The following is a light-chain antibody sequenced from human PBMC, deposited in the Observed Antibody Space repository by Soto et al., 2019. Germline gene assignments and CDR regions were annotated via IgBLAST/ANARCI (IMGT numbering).Light chain of an antibody. J-gene: IGLJ1*01. CDR2: EVN. V-gene: IGLV2-23*02. CDR1: SSNVGSYKL. Sequence: SALTQPDTVSGYLGQSITISCTGTSSNVGSYKLVSWYQQHPGKAPKLMIFEVNKRPSGVSNRFSGSKSGNTASLTISGLKVEDEADYYCCSSGGSPTYVFGTGTKVTVL. CDR3: CSSGGSPTYV.